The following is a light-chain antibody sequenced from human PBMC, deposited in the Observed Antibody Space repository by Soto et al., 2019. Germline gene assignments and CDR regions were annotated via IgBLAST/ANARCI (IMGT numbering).Light chain of an antibody. CDR2: EVS. J-gene: IGLJ2*01. CDR3: CSYAGSSTHVV. CDR1: SSDVGSYNL. Sequence: QSALTQPASVSGSPGQSIPISCTGTSSDVGSYNLVSWYQQHPGKAPKLMIYEVSKRPSGVSNRFSGSKSGNTASLTISGLQAEDEADYYCCSYAGSSTHVVFGGGTKLTVL. V-gene: IGLV2-23*02.